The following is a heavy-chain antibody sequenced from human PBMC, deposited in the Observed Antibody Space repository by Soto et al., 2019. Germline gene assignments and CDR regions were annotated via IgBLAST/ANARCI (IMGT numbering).Heavy chain of an antibody. CDR3: ARVETPSYEYYYGMDI. D-gene: IGHD3-16*01. CDR2: IIPIFGTA. V-gene: IGHV1-69*13. Sequence: SVKVSCKASGGTFSSYAISWVRQAPGQGLEWMGGIIPIFGTANYAQKFQGRVTITADESTSTAYMELSSLRSEDTAVYYCARVETPSYEYYYGMDIWGQGTTVTVSS. J-gene: IGHJ6*02. CDR1: GGTFSSYA.